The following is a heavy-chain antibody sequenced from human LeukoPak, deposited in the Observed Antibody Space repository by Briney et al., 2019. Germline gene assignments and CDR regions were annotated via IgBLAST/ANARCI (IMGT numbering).Heavy chain of an antibody. J-gene: IGHJ4*02. V-gene: IGHV1-24*01. D-gene: IGHD3-22*01. CDR3: ATVGYDDSSGNFDY. CDR1: GYTLTELS. Sequence: ASVKVSCKVSGYTLTELSMHWVRQAPGKGGEWMGGFDPEDGETIYAQKFQGRVTMTEDTSTDTAYMELSSLRSEDTAVYYCATVGYDDSSGNFDYWGQGTLVTVSS. CDR2: FDPEDGET.